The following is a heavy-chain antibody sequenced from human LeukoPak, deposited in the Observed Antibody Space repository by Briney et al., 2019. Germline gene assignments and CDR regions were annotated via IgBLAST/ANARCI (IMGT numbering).Heavy chain of an antibody. CDR3: ARDSASGTMVRGVIITPLYYYGMDV. CDR2: ISAYNGNT. J-gene: IGHJ6*02. CDR1: GYTFTSYG. D-gene: IGHD3-10*01. Sequence: ASVKVSCKASGYTFTSYGISWVRQAPGQGLEWMGWISAYNGNTNYAQKLQGRVTMTTGTSTSTAYMELRSLRSDDTAVYYCARDSASGTMVRGVIITPLYYYGMDVWGQGTTVTVSS. V-gene: IGHV1-18*01.